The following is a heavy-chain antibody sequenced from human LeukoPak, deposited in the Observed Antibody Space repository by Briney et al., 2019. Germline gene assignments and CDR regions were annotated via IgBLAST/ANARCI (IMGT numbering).Heavy chain of an antibody. J-gene: IGHJ4*02. CDR3: AREEASAAVN. V-gene: IGHV4-39*01. CDR2: IYYNGGT. D-gene: IGHD6-13*01. CDR1: GGSIISSSHY. Sequence: SETLSLTCTVSGGSIISSSHYWAWIRQPPGKGLEWIGSIYYNGGTFYIPSLQSLASISVDTSKKQFFLKLSSVTAADTSVYFCAREEASAAVNRGERTLVTVSS.